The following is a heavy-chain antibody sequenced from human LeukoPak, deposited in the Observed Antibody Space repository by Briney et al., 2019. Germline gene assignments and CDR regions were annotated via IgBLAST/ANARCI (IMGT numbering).Heavy chain of an antibody. CDR2: ISPTGGAI. CDR1: GFTFSTSA. Sequence: GGSLRLSCAASGFTFSTSAMNWVRQAPGRGLEWVSSISPTGGAIFYADSLRGRFTISRDNAKNSLYLQMNNLKAEDTAMYYCVRFMRGTIGGDNWGQGTPVTVSA. V-gene: IGHV3-21*01. CDR3: VRFMRGTIGGDN. J-gene: IGHJ4*02. D-gene: IGHD3-16*01.